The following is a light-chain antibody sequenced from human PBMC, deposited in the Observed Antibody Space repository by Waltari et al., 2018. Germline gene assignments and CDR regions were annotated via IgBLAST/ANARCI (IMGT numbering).Light chain of an antibody. CDR2: YTS. V-gene: IGKV3-11*01. J-gene: IGKJ4*01. Sequence: ETVLTQSPATLSLSPGDRHTLPCTASQSVYMYLAWYQQRPGQAPRLLIYYTSNRATDVPARFSGSGSETDFSLTISSLEPEDFAVYYCQQRRNWPLTFGGGTKVEIK. CDR3: QQRRNWPLT. CDR1: QSVYMY.